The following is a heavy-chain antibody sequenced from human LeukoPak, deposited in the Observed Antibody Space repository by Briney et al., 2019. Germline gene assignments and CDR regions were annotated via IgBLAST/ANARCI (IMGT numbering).Heavy chain of an antibody. CDR3: ARGRSITILRGVAISDGFDI. J-gene: IGHJ3*02. CDR1: GFTFSTYS. Sequence: GGSLRLSCAASGFTFSTYSMNWVRQAPGKGLEWVSSIATSSDYIYYAGSLKGRLTISGDNAKNSLYLHMNSLRPDDTAVYYCARGRSITILRGVAISDGFDIWGQGTKVTVS. CDR2: IATSSDYI. V-gene: IGHV3-21*06. D-gene: IGHD3-10*01.